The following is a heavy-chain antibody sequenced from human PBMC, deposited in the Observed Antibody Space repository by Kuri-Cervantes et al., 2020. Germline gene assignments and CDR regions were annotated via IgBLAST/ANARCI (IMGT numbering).Heavy chain of an antibody. J-gene: IGHJ4*02. Sequence: SETLSLTCTVSGGSISSYYWSWIRQPPGKGLEWIGYIYYSGSTNYNPSLKSRVTISVDTSKNQFSLKLSSVTAADTTVYYCARGRRGRYCSGGSCYSEGGYYFDYWGQGTLVTVSS. CDR2: IYYSGST. V-gene: IGHV4-59*12. CDR1: GGSISSYY. D-gene: IGHD2-15*01. CDR3: ARGRRGRYCSGGSCYSEGGYYFDY.